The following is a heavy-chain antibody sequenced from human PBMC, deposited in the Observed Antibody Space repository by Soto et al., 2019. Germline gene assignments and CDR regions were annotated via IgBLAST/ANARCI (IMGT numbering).Heavy chain of an antibody. CDR2: INPSGGST. V-gene: IGHV1-46*01. CDR1: GYTFTSYY. J-gene: IGHJ6*02. Sequence: GASVKVSCKASGYTFTSYYMHWVRQAPGQGLEWVGIINPSGGSTSYAQKFQGRVTMTRDTSTSTVYMELSSLRSEDTAVYYCARDNNHRGEQVSYGCGMDVWGQGTTVTVSS. D-gene: IGHD3-16*01. CDR3: ARDNNHRGEQVSYGCGMDV.